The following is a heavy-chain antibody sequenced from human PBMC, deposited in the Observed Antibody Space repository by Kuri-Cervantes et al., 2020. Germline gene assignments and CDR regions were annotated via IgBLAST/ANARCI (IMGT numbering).Heavy chain of an antibody. D-gene: IGHD3-22*01. CDR1: GFTFSSYW. CDR3: ARAGRGLSGYHHYYYGTDV. V-gene: IGHV3-7*01. J-gene: IGHJ6*02. Sequence: GESLKISCAASGFTFSSYWMSWVRQAPGKGLEWVANIKQDGSEKYYVDSVKGRFTISRDNAKNSLYLQMNSLRAEDTAVYYCARAGRGLSGYHHYYYGTDVWGQGTTVTVSS. CDR2: IKQDGSEK.